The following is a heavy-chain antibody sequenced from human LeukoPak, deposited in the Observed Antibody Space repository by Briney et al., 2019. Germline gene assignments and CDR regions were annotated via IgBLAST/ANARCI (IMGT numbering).Heavy chain of an antibody. D-gene: IGHD2-21*02. Sequence: ASVKVSCKASGGTFSSYAISWVRQAPGQGLEWMGGIIPIFGTANYAQRFQGRVTITADESTSTAYMELSSLRSEDTAVYYCAREEREYCGGDCNDAFDIWGQGTMVTVSS. CDR2: IIPIFGTA. CDR3: AREEREYCGGDCNDAFDI. J-gene: IGHJ3*02. CDR1: GGTFSSYA. V-gene: IGHV1-69*13.